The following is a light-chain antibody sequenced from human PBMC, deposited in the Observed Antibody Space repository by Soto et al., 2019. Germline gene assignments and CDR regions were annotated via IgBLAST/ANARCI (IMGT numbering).Light chain of an antibody. CDR1: QGIASY. J-gene: IGKJ2*01. Sequence: DIQMTQSPSSLSASVGDRVTITCRASQGIASYLNWYQQKPGKAPKLLIYAASILHSGVPSRFSGSGSGTDFTLTISSLEIEDFATYYCQQSYNTPNTFGQGTKLEIK. CDR3: QQSYNTPNT. V-gene: IGKV1-39*01. CDR2: AAS.